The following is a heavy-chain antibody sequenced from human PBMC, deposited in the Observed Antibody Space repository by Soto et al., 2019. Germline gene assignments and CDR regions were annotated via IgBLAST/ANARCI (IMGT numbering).Heavy chain of an antibody. J-gene: IGHJ4*02. CDR2: IYNSGTN. D-gene: IGHD3-16*01. V-gene: IGHV4-4*02. Sequence: QVQLQESGPGLVKPSGTLSLTCAVSGGSISSNNWGRWVRQPPGKGLEWIGEIYNSGTNNYNPSLKIRVTISADKPKTQFSLKLSSVTAADPAVYYCARIAGASYWGQGILVTVSS. CDR3: ARIAGASY. CDR1: GGSISSNNW.